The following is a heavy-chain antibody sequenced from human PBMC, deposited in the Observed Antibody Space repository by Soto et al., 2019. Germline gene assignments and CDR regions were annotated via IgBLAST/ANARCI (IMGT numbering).Heavy chain of an antibody. CDR1: GFSFSSYW. Sequence: PGESLKISCKGSGFSFSSYWIGWVHQMPGKGLECMGIIYPRDSDTRYNPSFQGQVTISVDTSISTAYLQWSSLRTSDTAMYYCTRTGVSSTFEIWGQGTMVTV. CDR2: IYPRDSDT. J-gene: IGHJ3*02. CDR3: TRTGVSSTFEI. V-gene: IGHV5-51*07. D-gene: IGHD3-3*01.